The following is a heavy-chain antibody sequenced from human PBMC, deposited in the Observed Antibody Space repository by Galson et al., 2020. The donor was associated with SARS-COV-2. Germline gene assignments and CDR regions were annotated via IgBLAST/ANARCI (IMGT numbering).Heavy chain of an antibody. CDR1: GGSFSGYY. D-gene: IGHD6-13*01. CDR3: ARVNLPAAGSGLYYYYGMDV. V-gene: IGHV4-34*01. CDR2: INHSGST. J-gene: IGHJ6*02. Sequence: SETLSLTCAVYGGSFSGYYWSWIRQPPGKGLEWIGEINHSGSTNYNPSLKSRVTISVDTSKNQFSLKLSSVTAADTAVYYCARVNLPAAGSGLYYYYGMDVWGQGTTVTVSS.